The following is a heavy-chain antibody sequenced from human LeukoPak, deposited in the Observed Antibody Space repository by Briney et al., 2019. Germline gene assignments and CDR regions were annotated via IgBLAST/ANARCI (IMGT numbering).Heavy chain of an antibody. CDR3: ARARSEGVPAGILHDS. V-gene: IGHV4-59*01. D-gene: IGHD2-2*01. J-gene: IGHJ4*02. CDR1: GGSPSDYF. Sequence: SETLSLTCTVSGGSPSDYFWTWMRQPPGKGLEWIGHITYSGDANYNPSLKSRVSMSVDTSRRHFSLRLSSVSTADTAVYYCARARSEGVPAGILHDSWGQGTLVIVSS. CDR2: ITYSGDA.